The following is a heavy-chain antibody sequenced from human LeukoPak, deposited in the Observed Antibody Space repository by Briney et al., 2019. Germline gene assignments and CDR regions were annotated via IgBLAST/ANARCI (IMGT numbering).Heavy chain of an antibody. CDR2: IYTSGST. V-gene: IGHV4-4*07. CDR3: ARDEVEHFGSYYEN. Sequence: SETLSLTCTVSGGSISSYYWSWIRQPAGKGLEWIGRIYTSGSTNYNPSLTSRVTMSVDTSKNQFSLKLSSVTAADTAIYYCARDEVEHFGSYYENWGQGTLVTVSS. D-gene: IGHD3-3*02. J-gene: IGHJ4*02. CDR1: GGSISSYY.